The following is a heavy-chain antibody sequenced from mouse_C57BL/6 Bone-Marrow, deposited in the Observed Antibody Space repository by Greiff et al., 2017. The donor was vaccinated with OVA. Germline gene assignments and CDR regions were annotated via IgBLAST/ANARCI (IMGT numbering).Heavy chain of an antibody. CDR3: ARHSDYYGSPHWYFDV. V-gene: IGHV5-12*01. D-gene: IGHD1-1*01. CDR2: ISNGGGST. Sequence: EVKLVESGGGLVQPGGFLKLSCAASGFTFSDYYMYWVRQTPEKRLEWVAYISNGGGSTYYPDTVKGRFTISRDNAKNTLYLQMSRLKSEDTAMYYCARHSDYYGSPHWYFDVWGTGTTVTVSS. CDR1: GFTFSDYY. J-gene: IGHJ1*03.